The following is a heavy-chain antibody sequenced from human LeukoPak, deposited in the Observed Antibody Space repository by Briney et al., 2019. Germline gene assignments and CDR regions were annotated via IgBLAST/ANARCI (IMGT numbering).Heavy chain of an antibody. CDR3: ARDLRSVTGSFYYYYGMDV. Sequence: PGGSLRLSGAASGFTFSSYSMNWLRQAPGKGLEWVSSINSSSSYIYYANSVKGRFTISRDNAKNSLYLQMNSLRAEDTAVYYCARDLRSVTGSFYYYYGMDVWGQGTTVTVSS. J-gene: IGHJ6*02. V-gene: IGHV3-21*01. CDR1: GFTFSSYS. D-gene: IGHD1-20*01. CDR2: INSSSSYI.